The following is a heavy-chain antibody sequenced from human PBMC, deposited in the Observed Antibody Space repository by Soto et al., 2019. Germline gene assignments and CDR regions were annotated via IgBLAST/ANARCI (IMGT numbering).Heavy chain of an antibody. CDR2: IHNSGST. CDR1: GGSVSSCCNY. V-gene: IGHV4-39*01. Sequence: QPQLQESGPGLVKPPETLSLTCTVSGGSVSSCCNYWGWVRQPPGKGLEWIGSIHNSGSTSYNPSLKSRVTISVDTPKNQFSLNLTSVTAADTAVYYCTRGLSSPSATGIWGQGTLVTVSS. CDR3: TRGLSSPSATGI. D-gene: IGHD6-6*01. J-gene: IGHJ4*02.